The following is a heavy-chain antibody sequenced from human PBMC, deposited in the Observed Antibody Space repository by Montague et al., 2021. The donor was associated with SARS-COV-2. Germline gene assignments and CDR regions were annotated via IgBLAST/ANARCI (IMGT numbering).Heavy chain of an antibody. CDR3: VRGVDSIGWYPRSNWFDA. CDR1: GDSVASNSAA. J-gene: IGHJ5*02. CDR2: TYYRPKWYY. D-gene: IGHD6-19*01. V-gene: IGHV6-1*01. Sequence: CAISGDSVASNSAAWNWVRQSPSRGLEWLGRTYYRPKWYYGYAVXVKSRITINPDTSKYQVSLQLDSVTPEDTAVYYCVRGVDSIGWYPRSNWFDAWGQGALVVVSS.